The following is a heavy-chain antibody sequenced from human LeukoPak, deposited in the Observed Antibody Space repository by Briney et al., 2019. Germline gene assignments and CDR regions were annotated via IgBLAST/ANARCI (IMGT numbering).Heavy chain of an antibody. J-gene: IGHJ4*02. V-gene: IGHV3-23*01. D-gene: IGHD5-24*01. CDR2: ISGRGGGA. CDR3: AKTGTEDGYSIHFDH. Sequence: GGSLRLSCAASGITFTSSVMSWVRQAPGKGLEWISTISGRGGGAYYADSVKGRFTISRDNSKSTVYLQMNSLRGEDTAVYYCAKTGTEDGYSIHFDHWGQGTLVTVSS. CDR1: GITFTSSV.